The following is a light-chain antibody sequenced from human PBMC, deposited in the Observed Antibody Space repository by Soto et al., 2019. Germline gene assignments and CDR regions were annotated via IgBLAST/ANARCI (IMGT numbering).Light chain of an antibody. J-gene: IGKJ1*01. CDR2: GVY. CDR1: QIIKTFY. V-gene: IGKV3-20*01. Sequence: IGLTQSPGSVSLSPGETDTLNCRASQIIKTFYFGWYQQKPGQSPRLLIYGVYSRATGTPDRFSGSGSGTDFTLTISRLEPEDSAVYYCQFYGSSRITFCQGTKVDIK. CDR3: QFYGSSRIT.